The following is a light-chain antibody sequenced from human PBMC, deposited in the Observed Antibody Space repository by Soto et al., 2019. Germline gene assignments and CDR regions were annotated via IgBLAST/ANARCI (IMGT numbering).Light chain of an antibody. V-gene: IGKV1-5*01. J-gene: IGKJ1*01. CDR3: QHMRT. CDR2: DAS. CDR1: QNIIRW. Sequence: DIQMTQSPSTLSASVGDRVTITCRASQNIIRWVAWYQQRPGKAPKFLIYDASTLESGVPSRFSGSGFGTEFSLTISSLQPDDFGSYYCQHMRTFGQGTKVDIK.